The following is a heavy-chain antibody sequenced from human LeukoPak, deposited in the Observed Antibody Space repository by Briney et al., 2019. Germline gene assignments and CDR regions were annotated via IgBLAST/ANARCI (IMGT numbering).Heavy chain of an antibody. CDR2: ISDYSGNT. J-gene: IGHJ4*02. CDR1: GYSLSSNG. D-gene: IGHD4-11*01. Sequence: ASVKVSSKASGYSLSSNGISWARHAPGQGLEWMGWISDYSGNTKYAQNFQDRVTLTTDRSTNTAYMELRSLRSDDTAVYYCAREGATDYYFDPWGQGTLVTVSS. CDR3: AREGATDYYFDP. V-gene: IGHV1-18*01.